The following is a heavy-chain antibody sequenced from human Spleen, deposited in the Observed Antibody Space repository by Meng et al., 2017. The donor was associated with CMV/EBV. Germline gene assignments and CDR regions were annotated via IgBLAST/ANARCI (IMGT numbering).Heavy chain of an antibody. V-gene: IGHV3-74*01. D-gene: IGHD6-25*01. CDR1: GFTFSSYW. Sequence: LSCAASGFTFSSYWMHWVRQAPGKGLVWVSRINSDGSSTNYADSVKGRFTISRDNAKNTLYLQMNSLRAEDTAVYYCTCGTAAGFDLWGQGTLVTVSS. CDR3: TCGTAAGFDL. CDR2: INSDGSST. J-gene: IGHJ4*02.